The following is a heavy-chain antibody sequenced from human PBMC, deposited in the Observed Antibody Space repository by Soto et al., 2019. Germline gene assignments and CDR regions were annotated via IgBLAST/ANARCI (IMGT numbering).Heavy chain of an antibody. Sequence: GGSLRLSCAASGFTFSSYSMNWVRQAPGKGLEWVSSISSSSSYIYYADSVKGRFTIYRDNAKNSLYLQMNSLRAEDTAVYYCARDLEGATHYWGQGTLVTVSS. V-gene: IGHV3-21*01. D-gene: IGHD1-26*01. CDR3: ARDLEGATHY. CDR2: ISSSSSYI. CDR1: GFTFSSYS. J-gene: IGHJ4*02.